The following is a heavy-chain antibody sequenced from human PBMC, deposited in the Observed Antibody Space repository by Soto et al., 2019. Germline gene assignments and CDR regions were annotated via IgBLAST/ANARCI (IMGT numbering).Heavy chain of an antibody. CDR2: ISSSSSTI. V-gene: IGHV3-48*01. Sequence: GGSLRLSCAASGFTFSSYSMNWVRQAPGKGLEWVSYISSSSSTIYYADSVKGRFTIPRDNAKNSLYLQMNSLRAEDTAVYYCARGRYYYGSGSYGSFRPFDYWGQGTLVTVSS. D-gene: IGHD3-10*01. CDR3: ARGRYYYGSGSYGSFRPFDY. J-gene: IGHJ4*02. CDR1: GFTFSSYS.